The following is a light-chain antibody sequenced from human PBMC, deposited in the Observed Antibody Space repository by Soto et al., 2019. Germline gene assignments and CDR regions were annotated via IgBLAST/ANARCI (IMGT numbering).Light chain of an antibody. Sequence: EIVLTQSPVTLSLSPGERATLSCRASQRVSSSYLAWYQQKPGQAPRLLIYGASSRATGIPDRFSGSGSGTDFTLTISRLEPEDFAVYFCQRYGSSPPFTFGQGTKVEI. J-gene: IGKJ2*01. V-gene: IGKV3-20*01. CDR1: QRVSSSY. CDR2: GAS. CDR3: QRYGSSPPFT.